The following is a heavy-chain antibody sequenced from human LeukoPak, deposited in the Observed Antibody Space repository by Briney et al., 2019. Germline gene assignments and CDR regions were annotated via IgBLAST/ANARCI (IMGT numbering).Heavy chain of an antibody. CDR1: GFTFSSHA. Sequence: PGGSLRLSCAASGFTFSSHAMSWVRQAPGKGLEWVSAISGGGVNTYSADSVKGRFTISRDSSKNALFLQMNSLRAEDTALYYCAKATSSTWYNYDYWGQGTLVTVSS. CDR2: ISGGGVNT. D-gene: IGHD6-13*01. CDR3: AKATSSTWYNYDY. J-gene: IGHJ4*02. V-gene: IGHV3-23*01.